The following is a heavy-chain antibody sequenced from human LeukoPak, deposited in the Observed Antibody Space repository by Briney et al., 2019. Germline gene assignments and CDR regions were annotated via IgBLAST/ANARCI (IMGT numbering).Heavy chain of an antibody. CDR3: AATKSYCGGNCSFDY. V-gene: IGHV3-23*01. D-gene: IGHD2-21*02. J-gene: IGHJ4*02. CDR1: GFTFSSYA. CDR2: ISGSGGST. Sequence: GGSLRLSCAASGFTFSSYAMSWVRQAPGKGLEWVSAISGSGGSTYYADSVKGRFTISRDNSKNTLYLQMNSLRAEDTAVYYCAATKSYCGGNCSFDYWGQGTLVTVSS.